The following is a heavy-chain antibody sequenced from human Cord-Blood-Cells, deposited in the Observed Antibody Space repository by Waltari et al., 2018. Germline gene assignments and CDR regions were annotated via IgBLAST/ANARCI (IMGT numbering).Heavy chain of an antibody. Sequence: EVQLLESGGGLVQPGGSLRLSCASSGFTFSSYAMSGVRQAPGKGLEWVTAISGSGGSTYYADSVKGRFTISRDNSKNTLYLQMNSLRAEDTAVYYCAKVEGVVVPAAFDYWGQGTLVTVSS. D-gene: IGHD2-2*01. CDR2: ISGSGGST. V-gene: IGHV3-23*01. CDR3: AKVEGVVVPAAFDY. J-gene: IGHJ4*02. CDR1: GFTFSSYA.